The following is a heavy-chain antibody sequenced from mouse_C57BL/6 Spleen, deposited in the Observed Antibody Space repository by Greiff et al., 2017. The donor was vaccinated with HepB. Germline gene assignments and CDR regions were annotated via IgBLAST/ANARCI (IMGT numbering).Heavy chain of an antibody. CDR2: INPSSGYT. CDR1: GYTFTSYT. J-gene: IGHJ3*01. Sequence: VQLVESGAELARPGASVKMSCKASGYTFTSYTMHWVKQRPGQGLEWIGYINPSSGYTKYNQKFKDKATSTADKSSSTAYMQLSSLTSEDSAVYYCARSFKGFAYWGQGTLVTVSA. V-gene: IGHV1-4*01. CDR3: ARSFKGFAY.